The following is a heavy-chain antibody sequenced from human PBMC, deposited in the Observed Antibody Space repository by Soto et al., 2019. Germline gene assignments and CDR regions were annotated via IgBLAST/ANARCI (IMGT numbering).Heavy chain of an antibody. V-gene: IGHV3-23*01. CDR1: GFTFSSYA. CDR2: ISGSGGST. D-gene: IGHD4-17*01. J-gene: IGHJ6*03. CDR3: AKAGVYGDGPTIYYYYYYMDV. Sequence: GGSLRLSCAASGFTFSSYAMSWVRQAPGKGLEWVSAISGSGGSTYYADSVKGRFTISRDNSKNTLYLQMNSLRAEDTAVYYCAKAGVYGDGPTIYYYYYYMDVWGKGTTVTVSS.